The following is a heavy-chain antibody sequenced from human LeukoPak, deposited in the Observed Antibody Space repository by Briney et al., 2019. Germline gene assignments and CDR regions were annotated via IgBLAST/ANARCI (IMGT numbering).Heavy chain of an antibody. J-gene: IGHJ5*02. CDR2: XXYSGST. CDR1: XGSTXSXX. V-gene: IGHV4-59*01. Sequence: XXXSVXXGSTXSXXWSWIRXPPGXXLEXXXXXXYSGSTNYNPSLKSRVTISVDTSKNQFSLKLSSVTAADTAVYYCARDCGDIVVVPAAHRGWWFDPWGQGTLVTVSS. D-gene: IGHD2-2*01. CDR3: ARDCGDIVVVPAAHRGWWFDP.